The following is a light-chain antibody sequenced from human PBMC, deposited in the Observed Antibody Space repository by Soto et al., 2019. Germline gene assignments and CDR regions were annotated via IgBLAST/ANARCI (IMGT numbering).Light chain of an antibody. V-gene: IGKV3D-20*02. Sequence: DIVMTQSPATLSVSQGERATLSCRASQSVSSSYLAWYQQTPGQAPRLLVYDTSYRATGVPDRFSGSGSGTDFTLTISSLEPEDFAVYYCQQRSNWQITFGQGTRLEIK. CDR3: QQRSNWQIT. CDR2: DTS. CDR1: QSVSSSY. J-gene: IGKJ5*01.